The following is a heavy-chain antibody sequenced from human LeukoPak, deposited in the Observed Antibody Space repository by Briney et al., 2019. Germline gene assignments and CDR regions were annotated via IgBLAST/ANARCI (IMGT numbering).Heavy chain of an antibody. D-gene: IGHD2-2*01. V-gene: IGHV3-21*01. J-gene: IGHJ4*02. CDR3: ARDLTALGSTAMFD. CDR1: GFTFSSYS. CDR2: ISSSSSYI. Sequence: GGSLRLSCAASGFTFSSYSMNWVRQAPGKGLEWVSSISSSSSYIYYADSVKGRFTISRDNAKNSLYLQMNSLRAEDTAVYYCARDLTALGSTAMFDWGQGTLVTVSS.